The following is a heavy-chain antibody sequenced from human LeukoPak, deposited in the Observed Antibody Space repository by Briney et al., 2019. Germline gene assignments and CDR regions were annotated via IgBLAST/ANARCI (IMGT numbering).Heavy chain of an antibody. CDR2: IFNGGST. D-gene: IGHD3-10*01. CDR3: ARGLFASGSYYNFFDY. V-gene: IGHV3-66*01. J-gene: IGHJ4*02. CDR1: GFTVSSKY. Sequence: QPGGSLGLSCAASGFTVSSKYMSWVRQAPGKGLEWVSVIFNGGSTYYADSVKGRFTISTDNSKNMLYLQMNSLRAEDTAVYYCARGLFASGSYYNFFDYWAQGTLVTVSS.